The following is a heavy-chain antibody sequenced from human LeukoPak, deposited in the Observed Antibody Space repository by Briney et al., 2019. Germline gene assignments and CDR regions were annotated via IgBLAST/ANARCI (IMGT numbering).Heavy chain of an antibody. D-gene: IGHD6-19*01. V-gene: IGHV3-30-3*01. CDR2: ISYDGSNK. CDR3: ASTPAVAGTPQNDY. J-gene: IGHJ4*02. Sequence: SCKASGYTFTGYYMHWVRQSPGKGLEWVAVISYDGSNKYYADSVKGRFTISRDNSKNTLYLQMNSLRAEDTAVYYCASTPAVAGTPQNDYWGQGTLVTVSS. CDR1: GYTFTGYY.